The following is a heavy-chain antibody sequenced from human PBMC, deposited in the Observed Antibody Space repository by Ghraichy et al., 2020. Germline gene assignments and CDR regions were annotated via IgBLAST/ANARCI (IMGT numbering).Heavy chain of an antibody. V-gene: IGHV4-34*01. Sequence: SETLSLTCDVYGGSFSGSYWTWIRQPPGKGLEWIGEVNHSGSTNYNPSLKSRVTISVDTSKNQFSLKLSSVTAADTAVYYCARGQYSDFWSGFLKHGMDVWGQGTTVTVSS. CDR1: GGSFSGSY. J-gene: IGHJ6*02. CDR3: ARGQYSDFWSGFLKHGMDV. D-gene: IGHD3-3*01. CDR2: VNHSGST.